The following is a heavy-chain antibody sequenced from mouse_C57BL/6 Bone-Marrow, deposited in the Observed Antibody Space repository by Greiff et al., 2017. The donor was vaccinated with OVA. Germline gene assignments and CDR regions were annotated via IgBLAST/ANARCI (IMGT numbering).Heavy chain of an antibody. CDR1: GYTFTSYG. J-gene: IGHJ3*01. V-gene: IGHV1-81*01. Sequence: VMLVESGAELARPGASVKLSCKASGYTFTSYGISWVKQRTGQGLEWIGEIYPRSGNTYYNEKFKGKATLTADKSSSTAYMELRSLTSEDSAVYFCARHYYGSSSWFAYWGQGTLVTVSA. D-gene: IGHD1-1*01. CDR3: ARHYYGSSSWFAY. CDR2: IYPRSGNT.